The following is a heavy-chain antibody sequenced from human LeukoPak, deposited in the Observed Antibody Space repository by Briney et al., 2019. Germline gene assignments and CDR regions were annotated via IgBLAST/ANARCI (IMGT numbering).Heavy chain of an antibody. CDR2: MNPGNGDT. CDR1: GYTFTSFD. Sequence: ASVKVSCKASGYTFTSFDINWLRQATGQGLEWMGWMNPGNGDTAYAQKFQGRVTMTRDTSMSTAYMELNNLGSEDTAIYYCARGLGDYNTDWFPVSGYWGQGTPVTVSS. V-gene: IGHV1-8*01. D-gene: IGHD3-9*01. J-gene: IGHJ4*02. CDR3: ARGLGDYNTDWFPVSGY.